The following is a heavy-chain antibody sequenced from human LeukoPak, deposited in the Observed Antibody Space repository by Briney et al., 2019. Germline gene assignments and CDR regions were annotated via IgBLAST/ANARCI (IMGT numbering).Heavy chain of an antibody. Sequence: SETLSLTCAVYGGSFSGSYWSWIRQSPGKGLEWIGYIYYTGNTNYNPSLESRVIISVDTSKNQFSLKLSSVTAADTAVYYCARHECGGSCYPEDYWGQGTLVTVSS. J-gene: IGHJ4*02. V-gene: IGHV4-59*08. CDR3: ARHECGGSCYPEDY. CDR1: GGSFSGSY. D-gene: IGHD2-15*01. CDR2: IYYTGNT.